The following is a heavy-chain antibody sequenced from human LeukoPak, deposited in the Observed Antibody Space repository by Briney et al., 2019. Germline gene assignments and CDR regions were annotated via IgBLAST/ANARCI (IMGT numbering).Heavy chain of an antibody. J-gene: IGHJ4*02. CDR1: GFTFSDYY. CDR3: AREANYYDSSGYSDY. CDR2: ISSSGSTI. V-gene: IGHV3-11*01. D-gene: IGHD3-22*01. Sequence: PGGSLRLSCAASGFTFSDYYMSWIRQAPGKGLEWVSYISSSGSTIYYADSVKGRFTIPRDNAKNSLYLQMNSLRAEDTAVYYCAREANYYDSSGYSDYWGQGTLVTVSS.